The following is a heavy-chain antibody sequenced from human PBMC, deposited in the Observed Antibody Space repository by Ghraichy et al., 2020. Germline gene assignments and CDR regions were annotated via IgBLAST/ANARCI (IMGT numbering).Heavy chain of an antibody. D-gene: IGHD3-10*01. Sequence: GSLRLSCTVSGGSISSSSYYWGWIRQPPGKGLEWIGSIYYSGSTYYNPSLKSRVTISVDTSKNQFSLKLSSVTAADTAVYYCARRPLLWFGETDYGMDVWGQGTTVTVSS. CDR1: GGSISSSSYY. J-gene: IGHJ6*02. V-gene: IGHV4-39*01. CDR3: ARRPLLWFGETDYGMDV. CDR2: IYYSGST.